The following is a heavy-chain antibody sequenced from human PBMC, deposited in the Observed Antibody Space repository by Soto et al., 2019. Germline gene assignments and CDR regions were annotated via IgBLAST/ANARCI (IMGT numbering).Heavy chain of an antibody. J-gene: IGHJ4*02. CDR2: ISYDGSNK. CDR3: AKSGGVVVVAATQVDY. CDR1: GFTFSSYG. D-gene: IGHD2-15*01. V-gene: IGHV3-30*18. Sequence: QVQLVESGGGVVQPGRSLRLSCAASGFTFSSYGMHWVRQAPGKGLEWVAVISYDGSNKYYADSVKGRFTISRDDSKNTLYLQMNSLRAEDTAVYYCAKSGGVVVVAATQVDYWGQGTLVTVSS.